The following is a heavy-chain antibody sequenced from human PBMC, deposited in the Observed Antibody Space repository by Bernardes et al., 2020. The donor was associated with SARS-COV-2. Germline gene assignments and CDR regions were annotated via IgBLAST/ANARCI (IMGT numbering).Heavy chain of an antibody. CDR1: GFTFSSYS. D-gene: IGHD3-9*01. Sequence: GGSLRLCCAASGFTFSSYSMNWVRQAPGKGLEWVSYISSSSSTIYYADSVKGRFTISRDNAKNSLYLQMNSLRAEDTAVYYCASPRYIHGMDVWGQGTTVTVSS. CDR2: ISSSSSTI. CDR3: ASPRYIHGMDV. V-gene: IGHV3-48*04. J-gene: IGHJ6*02.